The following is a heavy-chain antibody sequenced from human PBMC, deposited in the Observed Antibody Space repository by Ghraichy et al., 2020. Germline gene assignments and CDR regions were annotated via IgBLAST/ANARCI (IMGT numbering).Heavy chain of an antibody. Sequence: SVKVSCKFSGGTMGSYAISWVRQAPGQGLEWMGGIIPIFGTTNYAQKFQGRVTITADESASTAYMELSSLRSDDTAVYYCSAYPYSYGSYYFDYWGQGTLVTVSS. V-gene: IGHV1-69*13. CDR2: IIPIFGTT. CDR1: GGTMGSYA. D-gene: IGHD3-10*01. CDR3: SAYPYSYGSYYFDY. J-gene: IGHJ4*02.